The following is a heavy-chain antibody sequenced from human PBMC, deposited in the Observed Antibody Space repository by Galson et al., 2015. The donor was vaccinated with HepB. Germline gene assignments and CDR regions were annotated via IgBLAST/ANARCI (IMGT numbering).Heavy chain of an antibody. CDR3: AKSGTYSSSSGWFDP. V-gene: IGHV3-9*01. J-gene: IGHJ5*02. CDR2: ISWNSGNT. D-gene: IGHD6-6*01. Sequence: SLRLSCAASGFSFDDYAMNWVRQAPGKGLEWVSGISWNSGNTGYADSVKGRFTISRDSAKNSLYLQMNSLRIEDTAFYYCAKSGTYSSSSGWFDPWGQGTLVTVSS. CDR1: GFSFDDYA.